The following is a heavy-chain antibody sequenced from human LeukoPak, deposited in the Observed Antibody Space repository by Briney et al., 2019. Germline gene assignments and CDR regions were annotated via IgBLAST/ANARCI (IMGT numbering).Heavy chain of an antibody. CDR1: GFSFENYN. Sequence: PGGSLRLSCAASGFSFENYNMNWVRQAPGKGLEWVAYINVITGYIYYADSLKGRFTISRDNAKKSLFLEMNSLRVEDTAIYYCAKARGSDYGDYVILDYWGQGTLVTVSS. CDR3: AKARGSDYGDYVILDY. CDR2: INVITGYI. J-gene: IGHJ4*02. V-gene: IGHV3-21*04. D-gene: IGHD4-17*01.